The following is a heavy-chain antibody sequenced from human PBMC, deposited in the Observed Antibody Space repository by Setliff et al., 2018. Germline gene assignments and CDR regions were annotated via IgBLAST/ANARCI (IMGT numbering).Heavy chain of an antibody. Sequence: PSETLSLTCTVSGGSLSGASIVTWIRQPPGKGLESIGDINHSGGTNYNPSLKSRVTVSIDTSKNHFSLKLSSVTAADTAVYYCARGFLRYDSGTYYTYWGQGTLVTVSS. CDR3: ARGFLRYDSGTYYTY. CDR2: INHSGGT. D-gene: IGHD3-10*01. CDR1: GGSLSGAS. J-gene: IGHJ4*02. V-gene: IGHV4-34*01.